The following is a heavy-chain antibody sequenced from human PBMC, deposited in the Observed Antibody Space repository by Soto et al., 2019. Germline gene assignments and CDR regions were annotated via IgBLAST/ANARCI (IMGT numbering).Heavy chain of an antibody. D-gene: IGHD2-2*01. V-gene: IGHV3-74*01. CDR3: ARVPAAMPDYYYYGMDV. CDR1: GFTFSSYW. CDR2: INSDGSST. Sequence: GGSLRLSCAASGFTFSSYWMHWVRQAPGKGLVWVSRINSDGSSTSYADSVKGRFTISRDNAKNTLYLQMNSLRAEDTAVYYCARVPAAMPDYYYYGMDVWGQGTTVTVSS. J-gene: IGHJ6*02.